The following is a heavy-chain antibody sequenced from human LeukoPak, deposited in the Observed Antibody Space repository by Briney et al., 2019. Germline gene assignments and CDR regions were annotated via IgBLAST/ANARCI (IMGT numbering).Heavy chain of an antibody. Sequence: SETLSLTCAVYGGSFSGYYWSWIRQPPGKGLEWIGEINHSGSTNSNPSLKSRVTISVDTSKNQFSLKLSSVTAADTAVYYCAGDYRGSLDYWGQGTLVTVSS. V-gene: IGHV4-34*01. CDR3: AGDYRGSLDY. D-gene: IGHD4-11*01. CDR1: GGSFSGYY. CDR2: INHSGST. J-gene: IGHJ4*02.